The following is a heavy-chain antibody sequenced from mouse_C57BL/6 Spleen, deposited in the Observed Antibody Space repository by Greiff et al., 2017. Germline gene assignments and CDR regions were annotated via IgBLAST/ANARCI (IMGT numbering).Heavy chain of an antibody. CDR3: AFITTGYFDY. D-gene: IGHD1-1*01. Sequence: VQLQQSGPELVKPGASVKISCKASGYAFSSSWMNWVKQRPGKGLEWIGRIYPGDGDTNYNGKFKGKATLTADKSSSTAYMQLSSLTSEDSAVYFCAFITTGYFDYWGQGTTLTVSS. CDR1: GYAFSSSW. CDR2: IYPGDGDT. V-gene: IGHV1-82*01. J-gene: IGHJ2*01.